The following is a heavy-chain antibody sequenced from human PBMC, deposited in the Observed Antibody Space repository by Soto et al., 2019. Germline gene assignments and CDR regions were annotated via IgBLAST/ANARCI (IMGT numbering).Heavy chain of an antibody. V-gene: IGHV3-33*01. CDR2: IWYDGSNK. D-gene: IGHD4-17*01. Sequence: QVQLVESGGGVVQPGRSLRLSCAASGFTFSSYGMHWVRQAPGKGLEWVAVIWYDGSNKYYADSVKGRFNISRDNSKNTLYLQMNRLRAEDTAVYYGARGSTTVTTPSDYWGQGTLVTVSS. J-gene: IGHJ4*02. CDR3: ARGSTTVTTPSDY. CDR1: GFTFSSYG.